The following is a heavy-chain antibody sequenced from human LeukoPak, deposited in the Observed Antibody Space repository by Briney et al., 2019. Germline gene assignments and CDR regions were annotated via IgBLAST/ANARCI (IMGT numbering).Heavy chain of an antibody. V-gene: IGHV3-23*01. Sequence: GGSLRLSCAASGFTFSSYAMSWVRQAPGKGLEWVSAISGSGGSKYYAGSVKGRFTISRDKSKNTLYLQMNSLRAEDTAVYYCAPDGQLRAFDIWGQGTMVTVSS. J-gene: IGHJ3*02. CDR2: ISGSGGSK. CDR1: GFTFSSYA. CDR3: APDGQLRAFDI. D-gene: IGHD6-13*01.